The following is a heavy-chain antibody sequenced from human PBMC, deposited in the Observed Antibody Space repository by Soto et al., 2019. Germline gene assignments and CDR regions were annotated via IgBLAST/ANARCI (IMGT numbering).Heavy chain of an antibody. J-gene: IGHJ6*02. V-gene: IGHV1-2*02. Sequence: QVQLVQSGTEVKKPGASVKVSCRTSGYTFTRYFMHWVRQAPGQGPEWMGWINPNSGGTEYAQRFQRRVTMTRDTYISTAYMELSSLTSNDTAVYYCARDRGAGHYGMGVWGQGTTVTVSS. D-gene: IGHD3-16*01. CDR2: INPNSGGT. CDR1: GYTFTRYF. CDR3: ARDRGAGHYGMGV.